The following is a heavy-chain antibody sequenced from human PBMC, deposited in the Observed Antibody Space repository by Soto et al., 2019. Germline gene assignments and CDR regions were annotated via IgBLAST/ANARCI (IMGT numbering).Heavy chain of an antibody. Sequence: QVQLVQSGAEVKKPGSSVKVSCKASGGTFSTNPISWVRQAPGQGLECLGGTGSGTGPGNHAQKFQGRLTITVEQPTSTAYMEPRSLSSEDTAVSYCSRRDSGGFYSYFDSWGQGTLVTVSS. V-gene: IGHV1-69*01. CDR2: TGSGTGPG. CDR1: GGTFSTNP. J-gene: IGHJ4*02. CDR3: SRRDSGGFYSYFDS. D-gene: IGHD2-15*01.